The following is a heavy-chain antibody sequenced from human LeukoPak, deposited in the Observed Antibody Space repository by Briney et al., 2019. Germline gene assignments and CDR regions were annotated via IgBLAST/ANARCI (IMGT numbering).Heavy chain of an antibody. CDR2: INPSGGST. J-gene: IGHJ4*02. V-gene: IGHV1-46*01. Sequence: ASVKVSCKASGYTFTSYYMHWVRQAPGQGLEWMGIINPSGGSTSYAQKFQDRVTMTRDTSTSTVYMELSSLRSEDTAVYYCARDLNNCSGGGCYYFDYWGQGTLVTVSS. D-gene: IGHD2-15*01. CDR3: ARDLNNCSGGGCYYFDY. CDR1: GYTFTSYY.